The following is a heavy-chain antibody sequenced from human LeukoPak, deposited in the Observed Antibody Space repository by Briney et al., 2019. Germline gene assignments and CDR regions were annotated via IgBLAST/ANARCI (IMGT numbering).Heavy chain of an antibody. Sequence: GASVKVSCKASGGTFSSYAISWVRQAPGQGLEWMGGIIPIFGTANYAQKFQGRVTITADESTSTAYMELRSLRSDDTAVYYCARDNNYDSSGYYGYWGQGTLVTVSS. D-gene: IGHD3-22*01. CDR2: IIPIFGTA. CDR3: ARDNNYDSSGYYGY. CDR1: GGTFSSYA. V-gene: IGHV1-69*13. J-gene: IGHJ4*02.